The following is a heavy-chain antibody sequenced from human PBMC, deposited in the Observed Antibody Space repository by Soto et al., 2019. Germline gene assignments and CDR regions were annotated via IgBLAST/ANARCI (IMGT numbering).Heavy chain of an antibody. J-gene: IGHJ4*02. CDR1: GYTFTSYY. V-gene: IGHV1-46*01. CDR3: ARGHSGTAVMRPIAAAGRDYYFDY. CDR2: INPSGGST. Sequence: ASVKVSCKASGYTFTSYYMHWVRQAPGQGLEWMGIINPSGGSTSYAQKFQGRVTMTRDTSTSTVYMELSSLRSEDTAVYYCARGHSGTAVMRPIAAAGRDYYFDYWGQGTLVTVPS. D-gene: IGHD6-13*01.